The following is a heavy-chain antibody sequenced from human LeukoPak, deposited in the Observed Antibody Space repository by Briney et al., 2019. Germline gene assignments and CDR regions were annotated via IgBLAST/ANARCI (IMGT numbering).Heavy chain of an antibody. CDR3: AKDYDILTGYLGRVAFDI. J-gene: IGHJ3*02. D-gene: IGHD3-9*01. CDR2: ISGSGGST. V-gene: IGHV3-23*01. Sequence: GGSLRLSCAASGFTFSSYAMSWVRRAPGKGQEWVSAISGSGGSTYYTDSVKGRFTISRDDSKNTLYLQMNSLRAEDTAVYYCAKDYDILTGYLGRVAFDIWGQGTMVTVSS. CDR1: GFTFSSYA.